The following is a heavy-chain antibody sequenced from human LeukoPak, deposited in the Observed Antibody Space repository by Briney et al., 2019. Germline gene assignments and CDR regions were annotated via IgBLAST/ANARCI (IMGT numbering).Heavy chain of an antibody. CDR3: ARSSSWYKKCFDY. CDR2: INHNTTGT. D-gene: IGHD6-13*01. CDR1: GGTFSSYA. V-gene: IGHV1-2*02. J-gene: IGHJ4*02. Sequence: ASVKVSCKASGGTFSSYAISWVRQAPGQGLEWMGWINHNTTGTVYAQKFQGRVTMTRDTSISTAYMELSSLRSDDTALYYCARSSSWYKKCFDYWGQGTLVTVSS.